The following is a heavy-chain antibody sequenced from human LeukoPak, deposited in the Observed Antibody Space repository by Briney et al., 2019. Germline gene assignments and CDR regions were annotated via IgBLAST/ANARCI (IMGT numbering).Heavy chain of an antibody. J-gene: IGHJ6*02. CDR3: AKDIGGYDSSGYYYPALNYYYGMDV. V-gene: IGHV3-9*01. D-gene: IGHD3-22*01. CDR2: ISWNSGSI. Sequence: PGGSLRLSCAASGFTFNIYWMSWVRQAPGKGLEWVSGISWNSGSIGYADSVKGRFTISRDNAKNSLYLQMNSLRAEDTALYYCAKDIGGYDSSGYYYPALNYYYGMDVWGQGTTVTVSS. CDR1: GFTFNIYW.